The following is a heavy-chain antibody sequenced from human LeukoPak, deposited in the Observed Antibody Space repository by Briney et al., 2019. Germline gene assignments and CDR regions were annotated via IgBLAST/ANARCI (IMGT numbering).Heavy chain of an antibody. D-gene: IGHD1-26*01. V-gene: IGHV1-46*01. Sequence: ASVSLSCKTSGYSFTSYYMHWVRQAPGQGLEWMGIINPSGGSTTYAQKFQGRLTMTSDTSTSTVYMELSSLRSEDTAVYYCARSSAYYNEADIWGQGTMVTVSS. CDR2: INPSGGST. CDR3: ARSSAYYNEADI. CDR1: GYSFTSYY. J-gene: IGHJ3*02.